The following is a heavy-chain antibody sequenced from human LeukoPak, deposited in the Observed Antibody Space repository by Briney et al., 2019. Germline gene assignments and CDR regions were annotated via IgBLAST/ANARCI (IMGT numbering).Heavy chain of an antibody. Sequence: GGSLRLSCAASGFTFSSYAMHWVRQAPGKGLEWVAVISYDGSNKYYADSVKGRFTISRDNSKNTLYLQMNSLRAEDTAVYYCARDGISDGDYFRGNYWGQGTLVTVSS. CDR3: ARDGISDGDYFRGNY. D-gene: IGHD4-17*01. V-gene: IGHV3-30*04. CDR1: GFTFSSYA. J-gene: IGHJ4*02. CDR2: ISYDGSNK.